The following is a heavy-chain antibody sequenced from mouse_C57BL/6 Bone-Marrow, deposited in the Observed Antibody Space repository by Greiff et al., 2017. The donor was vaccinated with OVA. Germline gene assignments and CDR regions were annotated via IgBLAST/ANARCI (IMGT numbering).Heavy chain of an antibody. Sequence: VQLQQSGAELMKPGASVKLSCKATGYTFTGYWIEWVKQRPGHGLEWIGEILPGSGSNNYNEKFKGKATFTADTSSNTAYMPLSSLTTEDSAIYYGARWDDYDALYYAMDYWGQGTSVTVSS. D-gene: IGHD2-4*01. J-gene: IGHJ4*01. V-gene: IGHV1-9*01. CDR3: ARWDDYDALYYAMDY. CDR1: GYTFTGYW. CDR2: ILPGSGSN.